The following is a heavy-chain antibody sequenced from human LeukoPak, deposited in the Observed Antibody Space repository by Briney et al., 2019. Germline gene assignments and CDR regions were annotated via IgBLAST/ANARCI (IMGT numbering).Heavy chain of an antibody. Sequence: GGSLRLSCAASGFTFSSYAMHWVRQAPGKGLEWVAVISYDGSNKYYADSVKGRFTISRDNSKNTLYLQMNSLRAEDTAVYYCARVSKPIRDYGDYYPWGQGTLVTVSS. CDR3: ARVSKPIRDYGDYYP. CDR2: ISYDGSNK. CDR1: GFTFSSYA. D-gene: IGHD4-17*01. J-gene: IGHJ5*02. V-gene: IGHV3-30-3*01.